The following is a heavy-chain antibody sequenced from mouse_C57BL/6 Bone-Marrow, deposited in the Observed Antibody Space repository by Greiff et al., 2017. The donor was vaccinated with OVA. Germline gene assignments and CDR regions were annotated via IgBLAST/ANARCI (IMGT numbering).Heavy chain of an antibody. V-gene: IGHV6-3*01. D-gene: IGHD1-1*01. CDR3: TVITTVVADAMDY. Sequence: EVKLMESGGGLVQPGGSMKLSCVASGFTFSNYWMNWVRQSPEKGLEWVAQIRLKSDNYATHYAESVKGRFTISRDDSKSSVYLQMNNLRAEDTGIYYCTVITTVVADAMDYWGQGTSVTVSS. CDR2: IRLKSDNYAT. CDR1: GFTFSNYW. J-gene: IGHJ4*01.